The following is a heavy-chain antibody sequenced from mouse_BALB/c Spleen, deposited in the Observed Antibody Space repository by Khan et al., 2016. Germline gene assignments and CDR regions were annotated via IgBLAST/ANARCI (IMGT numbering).Heavy chain of an antibody. CDR1: GYTFSNYW. CDR2: ILPGSGYS. Sequence: HVQLKQSGAELMKPGASVKISCKATGYTFSNYWIEWVKQRPGHGLEWIGDILPGSGYSNSNENFKGKATFTADASSNTAYMQLISLTSEDSAVYFCARAWYSRDYWGQGTSVTVSS. V-gene: IGHV1-9*01. CDR3: ARAWYSRDY. J-gene: IGHJ4*01.